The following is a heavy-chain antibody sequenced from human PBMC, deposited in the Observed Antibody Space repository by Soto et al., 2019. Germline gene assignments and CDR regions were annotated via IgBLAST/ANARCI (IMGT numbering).Heavy chain of an antibody. D-gene: IGHD3-22*01. CDR3: AQAHDSSGYVS. J-gene: IGHJ4*02. V-gene: IGHV3-23*01. CDR1: GFTFSSYA. Sequence: GGSLRLSCAASGFTFSSYAMSWVRQAPGKGLEWVSAISGRGGSTYYADSVKGRFTISRDNSKNTLYLQMNSLRAEDTAVYYCAQAHDSSGYVSWGQGTLVTVSS. CDR2: ISGRGGST.